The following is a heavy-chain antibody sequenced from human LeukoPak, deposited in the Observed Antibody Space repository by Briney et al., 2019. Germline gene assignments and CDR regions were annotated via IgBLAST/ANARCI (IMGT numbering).Heavy chain of an antibody. J-gene: IGHJ4*02. D-gene: IGHD3-22*01. CDR3: ARDPVHYYDSSGYWRY. V-gene: IGHV1-18*04. CDR1: GYSFTAYY. CDR2: ISAYDGNT. Sequence: EASVKVSCKASGYSFTAYYMHWVRQAPGQGLEWMGWISAYDGNTNYAQKFQGRVTMTTDKSTSTAYMESRSLRSDDTAVYYCARDPVHYYDSSGYWRYWGQGTLVTVSS.